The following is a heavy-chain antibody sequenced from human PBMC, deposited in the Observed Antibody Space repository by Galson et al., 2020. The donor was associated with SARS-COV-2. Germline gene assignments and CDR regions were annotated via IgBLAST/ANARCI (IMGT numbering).Heavy chain of an antibody. CDR1: GGSISSSSYY. CDR3: ARRGTHGWGSYSLNYDCYGMDV. J-gene: IGHJ6*02. Sequence: ASETLSLTCTVSGGSISSSSYYWGWIRQPPGKGLEWIGSIYYSGSTYYNPSLKSRVTISVDTSKNQFSLKLSSVTAADTAVYYCARRGTHGWGSYSLNYDCYGMDVWGQGTTVTVSS. CDR2: IYYSGST. D-gene: IGHD3-10*01. V-gene: IGHV4-39*01.